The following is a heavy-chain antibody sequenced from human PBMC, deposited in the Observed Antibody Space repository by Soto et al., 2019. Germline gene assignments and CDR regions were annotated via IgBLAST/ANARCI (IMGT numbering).Heavy chain of an antibody. D-gene: IGHD1-1*01. CDR3: ASGHDAYKLRY. Sequence: QVQLQESGPGLVKPSQTLSLTCTVSGGSISSGGTGCYWTWIRQLPGKGVEWIGYIYYTGNTYYNLPLKSRPTISIDTSENQFSLKLTSVTAADTSVYFCASGHDAYKLRYWGQGTLVTVSS. J-gene: IGHJ4*02. CDR2: IYYTGNT. V-gene: IGHV4-31*03. CDR1: GGSISSGGTGCY.